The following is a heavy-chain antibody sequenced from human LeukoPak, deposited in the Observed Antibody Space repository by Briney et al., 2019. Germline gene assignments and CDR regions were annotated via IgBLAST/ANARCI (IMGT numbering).Heavy chain of an antibody. J-gene: IGHJ4*02. Sequence: GGSLTLSCAASGFTFSGYSMSWVRQPPGKGLEWVSYISSSSSIIYHADSVKGRFTTSRDNAKNSLYLQMNSLRDEDTPVYYCARTALTAFYYFDSWGEGAMLAV. CDR1: GFTFSGYS. D-gene: IGHD2-21*02. CDR2: ISSSSSII. CDR3: ARTALTAFYYFDS. V-gene: IGHV3-48*02.